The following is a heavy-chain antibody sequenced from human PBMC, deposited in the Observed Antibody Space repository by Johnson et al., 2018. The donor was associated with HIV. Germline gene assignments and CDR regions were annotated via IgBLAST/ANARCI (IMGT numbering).Heavy chain of an antibody. Sequence: QVQLVESGGGVVQPGRSLRLSCASSGFTFSSYDMHWVRQAPGQGLEWVAVISYDGSNTYYADSVKGRFTISRNNSKNTLYLQMNSLRAEDTDVYYCAKVKGDYKTDAFDIWGQGTMVTVSS. CDR1: GFTFSSYD. D-gene: IGHD4-17*01. V-gene: IGHV3-30-3*02. CDR2: ISYDGSNT. CDR3: AKVKGDYKTDAFDI. J-gene: IGHJ3*02.